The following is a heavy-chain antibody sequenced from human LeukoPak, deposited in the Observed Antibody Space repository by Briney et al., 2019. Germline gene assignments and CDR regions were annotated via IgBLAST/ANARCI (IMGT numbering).Heavy chain of an antibody. V-gene: IGHV4-34*01. J-gene: IGHJ4*02. CDR2: INHSGST. D-gene: IGHD6-19*01. Sequence: SETLSLTCAVYGGSFSGYYWSWIRQPPGKGLEWIGEINHSGSTNYNPSLKSRVTISVDTSKNQFSLKLSPVTAADTAVYYCARGSSGWYYFDYWGQGTLVTVSS. CDR1: GGSFSGYY. CDR3: ARGSSGWYYFDY.